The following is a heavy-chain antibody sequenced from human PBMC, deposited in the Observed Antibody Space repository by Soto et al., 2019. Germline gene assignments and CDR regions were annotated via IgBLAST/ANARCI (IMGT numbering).Heavy chain of an antibody. CDR2: ISAYNGNT. CDR3: ARGFGAITIFGVVIHNWFDP. J-gene: IGHJ5*02. CDR1: GYTFNSYG. Sequence: ALVKVSCKACGYTFNSYGISWVRQAPGQGLEWMGWISAYNGNTNYAQKLQGRVTMTTDTSTSTAYMELRSLRSDDTAVYYCARGFGAITIFGVVIHNWFDPWGQGTLVTVSS. D-gene: IGHD3-3*01. V-gene: IGHV1-18*01.